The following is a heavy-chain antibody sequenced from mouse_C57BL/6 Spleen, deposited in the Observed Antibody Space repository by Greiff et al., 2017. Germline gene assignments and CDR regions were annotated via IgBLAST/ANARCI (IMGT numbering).Heavy chain of an antibody. V-gene: IGHV5-4*01. CDR2: ISDGGSYT. CDR3: ARLNGGRGYFDV. CDR1: GFTFSSYA. D-gene: IGHD6-1*01. J-gene: IGHJ1*03. Sequence: EVQLVESGGGLVKPGGSLKLSCAASGFTFSSYAMSWVRQTPEKRLEWVANISDGGSYTYYPDNVKGRFTISRDNAKNNLYLQMSHLKSEDTAMYYCARLNGGRGYFDVWGTGTTVTVSS.